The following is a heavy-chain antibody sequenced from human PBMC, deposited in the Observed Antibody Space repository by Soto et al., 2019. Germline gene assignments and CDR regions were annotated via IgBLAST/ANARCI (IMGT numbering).Heavy chain of an antibody. Sequence: QVQLQESGPGLVKPSETLSLTCTVSGGSVSGYYWSWIRQPPGKGLEWIGNTHYSGTSTYNPSLKSRVTISLATSTNEYSLRLTSVTAADTAVYYCARGPQWLRSDNWFDPWGQGTRVTVSS. J-gene: IGHJ5*02. CDR1: GGSVSGYY. CDR3: ARGPQWLRSDNWFDP. CDR2: THYSGTS. D-gene: IGHD6-19*01. V-gene: IGHV4-59*02.